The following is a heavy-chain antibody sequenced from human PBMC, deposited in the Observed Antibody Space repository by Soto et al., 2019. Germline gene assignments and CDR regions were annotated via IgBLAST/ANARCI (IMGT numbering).Heavy chain of an antibody. CDR1: GFSLSTSGVG. Sequence: QITLKESGPTLVRPTQTLTLTCAFSGFSLSTSGVGVGWIRQPPGKALERLAVIYWDDSKHYSPSLRSRLTITKDTSKNQVVLTMTNMDPIDTGTYYCAHKGPEDWPLDYWGQGTLVTVSS. CDR3: AHKGPEDWPLDY. V-gene: IGHV2-5*02. J-gene: IGHJ4*02. D-gene: IGHD3-9*01. CDR2: IYWDDSK.